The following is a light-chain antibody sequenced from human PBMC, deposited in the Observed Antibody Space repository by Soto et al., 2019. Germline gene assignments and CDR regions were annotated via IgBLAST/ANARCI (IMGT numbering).Light chain of an antibody. Sequence: QLVLTQPPSASGSPGQSVTISCTGTSSDVGGYNYVSWYQQHPGKAPKLMIYEVSKRPSGVPDRFSGSKSGNTASLTVSGLQAEDEAEYYCTSYAGSNNFFYVFGTGTKLTVL. CDR3: TSYAGSNNFFYV. J-gene: IGLJ1*01. CDR1: SSDVGGYNY. V-gene: IGLV2-8*01. CDR2: EVS.